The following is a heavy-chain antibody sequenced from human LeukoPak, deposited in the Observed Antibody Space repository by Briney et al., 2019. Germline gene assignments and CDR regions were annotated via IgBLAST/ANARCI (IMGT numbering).Heavy chain of an antibody. J-gene: IGHJ5*02. D-gene: IGHD2-15*01. CDR3: AREAREAANDH. CDR1: GYTFTSYY. Sequence: ASVKVSCKASGYTFTSYYLHWVRQAPGQGLEWMGIINPSGGSTSYAQKFQDRVTMTRDTSTSTVYMELSSLRSEDTAVYYCAREAREAANDHWGQGTLVTVSS. V-gene: IGHV1-46*01. CDR2: INPSGGST.